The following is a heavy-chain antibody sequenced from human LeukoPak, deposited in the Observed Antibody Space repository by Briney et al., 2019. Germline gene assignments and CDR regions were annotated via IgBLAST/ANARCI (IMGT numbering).Heavy chain of an antibody. CDR1: GYTLTELS. V-gene: IGHV1-24*01. Sequence: ASVKVSCKVSGYTLTELSMHWGRQAPGKGLEWMGGFDPEDGETIYTQKFQGRVTMTEDTSTDTAYMELSSLRSEDTAVYYCATEFGYPQTNWFDPWGQGTLVTVSS. D-gene: IGHD3-22*01. J-gene: IGHJ5*02. CDR3: ATEFGYPQTNWFDP. CDR2: FDPEDGET.